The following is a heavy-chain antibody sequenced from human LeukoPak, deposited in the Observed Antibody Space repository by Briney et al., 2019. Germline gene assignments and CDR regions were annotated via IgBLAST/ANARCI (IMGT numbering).Heavy chain of an antibody. V-gene: IGHV4-39*01. CDR1: GAIIKREGVN. Sequence: SETLSLTCSVSGAIIKREGVNWAWIRQPRGKGLEYIGRMFYNGNTYYTPSLESRVPISVDTSKNQFSLNLYSVTAADTAVYYCTRRPKEPGFWSGYVDSWGQGTLVTVSS. CDR3: TRRPKEPGFWSGYVDS. D-gene: IGHD3-3*01. J-gene: IGHJ4*02. CDR2: MFYNGNT.